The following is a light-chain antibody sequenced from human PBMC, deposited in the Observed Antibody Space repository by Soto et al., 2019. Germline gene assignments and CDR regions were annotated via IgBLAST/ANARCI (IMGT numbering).Light chain of an antibody. Sequence: AIRMTQSPSSISASTGDRVTITCRASQGISSFLAWYQQKPGKAPKLLIYAAATLQRAAPSRFSASGSGTDFTLTISRLQSEDFATYCCQQYLSYPYTFGQGTKLEI. J-gene: IGKJ2*01. CDR3: QQYLSYPYT. CDR2: AAA. V-gene: IGKV1-8*01. CDR1: QGISSF.